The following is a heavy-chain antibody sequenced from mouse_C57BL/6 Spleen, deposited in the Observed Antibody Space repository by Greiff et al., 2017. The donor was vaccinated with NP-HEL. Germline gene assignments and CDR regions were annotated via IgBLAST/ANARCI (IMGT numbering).Heavy chain of an antibody. V-gene: IGHV1-52*01. CDR3: ARPAYYSNYLDY. Sequence: QVQLQQPGAELVRPGSSVKLSCKASGYTFTSYWMHWVKQRPIQGLEWIGNIDPSDSETHYNQKFKDKATLTVDKSSSTAYMQLSSLTSEDSAVYYCARPAYYSNYLDYWGQGTTLTVSS. D-gene: IGHD2-5*01. J-gene: IGHJ2*01. CDR1: GYTFTSYW. CDR2: IDPSDSET.